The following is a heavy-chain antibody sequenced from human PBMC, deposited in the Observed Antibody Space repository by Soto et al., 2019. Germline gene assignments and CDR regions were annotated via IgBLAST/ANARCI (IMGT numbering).Heavy chain of an antibody. Sequence: PGGSLRLSCSACGFTFSSYAMHWVRQAPGKGLEWVAVISYDGSNKYYADSVKGRFTISRDNSKNTLYLQMNSLRAEDTAVYYCARPTEVLEWSYGMDVWGQGTTVTSP. CDR2: ISYDGSNK. J-gene: IGHJ6*02. CDR1: GFTFSSYA. CDR3: ARPTEVLEWSYGMDV. V-gene: IGHV3-30-3*01. D-gene: IGHD3-3*01.